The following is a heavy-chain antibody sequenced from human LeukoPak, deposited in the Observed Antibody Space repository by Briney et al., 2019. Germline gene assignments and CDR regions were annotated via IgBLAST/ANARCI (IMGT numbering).Heavy chain of an antibody. CDR3: ARHNDYANWFDP. CDR1: GFTFSSYA. V-gene: IGHV3-66*04. J-gene: IGHJ5*02. CDR2: IYSGGHT. Sequence: GRSLRLSCAASGFTFSSYAMHWVRQAPGKGLEWVSVIYSGGHTYYADSVKGRFTISRDNSKNTLYLQMNSLRAEDTAVYYCARHNDYANWFDPWGQGTLVTVSS. D-gene: IGHD4-17*01.